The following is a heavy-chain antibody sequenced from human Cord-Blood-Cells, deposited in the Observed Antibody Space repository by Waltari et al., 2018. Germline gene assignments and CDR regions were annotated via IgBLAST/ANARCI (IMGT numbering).Heavy chain of an antibody. J-gene: IGHJ4*02. D-gene: IGHD3-10*01. CDR3: ARHDTMVRGVIIDY. Sequence: QLQLQESGPGLVKPSETLSLTCTVSGGSISSSSYYWGWIRQPPGKGLEWIGSIYYSGSTYYTPSLKSRVTISVDTSKNQFSLKLSSVTAADTAVYYCARHDTMVRGVIIDYWGQGTLVTVSS. CDR2: IYYSGST. V-gene: IGHV4-39*01. CDR1: GGSISSSSYY.